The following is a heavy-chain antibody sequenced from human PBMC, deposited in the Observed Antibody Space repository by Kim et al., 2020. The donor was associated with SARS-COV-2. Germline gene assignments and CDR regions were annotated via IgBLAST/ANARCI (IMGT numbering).Heavy chain of an antibody. J-gene: IGHJ3*02. Sequence: GGSLRLSCAASGFTFSSYAMHWVRQAPGKGLEWVAVISYDGSNKYYADSVKGRFTISRDNSKNTLYLQMNSLRAEDTAVYYCARAGTGLGGAFDIWGQGTMVTVSS. CDR2: ISYDGSNK. V-gene: IGHV3-30-3*01. CDR3: ARAGTGLGGAFDI. CDR1: GFTFSSYA. D-gene: IGHD3-10*01.